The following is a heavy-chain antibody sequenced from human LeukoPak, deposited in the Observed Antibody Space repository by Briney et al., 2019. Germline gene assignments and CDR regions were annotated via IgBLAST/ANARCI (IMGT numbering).Heavy chain of an antibody. D-gene: IGHD3-3*01. CDR2: INHSGST. V-gene: IGHV4-34*01. Sequence: PSETLSLTCAVYGGSFSGYYWSWIRQPPGKGLEWIGEINHSGSTNYNPSLKSRVTISVDTSKNQFSLKLSSVTAADTAVYYCARGRGGWRSGYPPSYYMDVWGKGTTVTVSS. J-gene: IGHJ6*03. CDR1: GGSFSGYY. CDR3: ARGRGGWRSGYPPSYYMDV.